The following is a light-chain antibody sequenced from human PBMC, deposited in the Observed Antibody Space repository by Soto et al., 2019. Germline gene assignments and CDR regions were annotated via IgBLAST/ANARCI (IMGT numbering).Light chain of an antibody. CDR2: DDD. Sequence: SYELTQPPSMSEAPGQTARNACGGNNIGTKGVHWYRQKPGQAPVLVLYDDDDRPSGIPERFSGSNSGNTATLTISRVEAGDAADYYCQVWDESSDHHVFGTGTKVTVL. CDR1: NIGTKG. J-gene: IGLJ1*01. CDR3: QVWDESSDHHV. V-gene: IGLV3-21*02.